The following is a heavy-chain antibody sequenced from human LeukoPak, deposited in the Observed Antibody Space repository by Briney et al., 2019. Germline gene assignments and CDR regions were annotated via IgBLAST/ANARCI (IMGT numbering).Heavy chain of an antibody. Sequence: SVKVSCKASGGTFSSYAISWVRQAPGQGLEWMGGIIPIFGAANYAQKFQGRVTITADESTSTAYMELSSLRSEDTAVYYCARVWGYCSSTSCYEYYYYGMDVWGQGTTVTVSS. D-gene: IGHD2-2*01. J-gene: IGHJ6*02. CDR1: GGTFSSYA. V-gene: IGHV1-69*01. CDR3: ARVWGYCSSTSCYEYYYYGMDV. CDR2: IIPIFGAA.